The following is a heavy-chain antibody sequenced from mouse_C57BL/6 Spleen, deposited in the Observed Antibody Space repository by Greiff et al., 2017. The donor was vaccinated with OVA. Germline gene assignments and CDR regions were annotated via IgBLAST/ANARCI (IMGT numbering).Heavy chain of an antibody. V-gene: IGHV1-52*01. D-gene: IGHD1-1*01. CDR3: ARGGVATDY. Sequence: QVQLQQPGAELVRPGSSVKLSCKASGYTFTSYWMHWVKQRPIQGLEWIGNIDSSDSETHYNQKFKDKATLTVDKSSSTAYMQLSSLTSEDSAVYYCARGGVATDYWGQGTTLTVSS. CDR2: IDSSDSET. J-gene: IGHJ2*01. CDR1: GYTFTSYW.